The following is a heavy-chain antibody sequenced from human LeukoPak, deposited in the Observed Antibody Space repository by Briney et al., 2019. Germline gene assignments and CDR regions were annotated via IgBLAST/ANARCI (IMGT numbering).Heavy chain of an antibody. D-gene: IGHD5-18*01. CDR3: ARGWSVSGTAMVKVDY. Sequence: ASVKVSCKASGYTFTSYGISWMRQAPGQGLEWMGWISAYNGNTNYAQKLQGRVTLTTDTSTSTAYMELRSLRSDDTAVYYCARGWSVSGTAMVKVDYWGQGTLVTVSS. CDR2: ISAYNGNT. V-gene: IGHV1-18*01. J-gene: IGHJ4*02. CDR1: GYTFTSYG.